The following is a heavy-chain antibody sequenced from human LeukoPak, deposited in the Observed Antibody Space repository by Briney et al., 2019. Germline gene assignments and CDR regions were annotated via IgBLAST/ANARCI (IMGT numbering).Heavy chain of an antibody. D-gene: IGHD1-1*01. Sequence: SETLSLTCAVYGGSFSGYYWSWIRQPPGKGLEWIGEINHSGSTNYNPSLKSRVTISVDTSKNQFSLKLSSVTAADTAVYYCASSRLDHPPPFDYWGQGTLVTVSS. J-gene: IGHJ4*02. CDR2: INHSGST. V-gene: IGHV4-34*01. CDR3: ASSRLDHPPPFDY. CDR1: GGSFSGYY.